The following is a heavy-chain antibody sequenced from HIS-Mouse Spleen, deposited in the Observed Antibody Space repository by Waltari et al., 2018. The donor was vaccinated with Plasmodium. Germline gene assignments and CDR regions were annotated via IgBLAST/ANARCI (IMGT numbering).Heavy chain of an antibody. CDR2: INHSGST. Sequence: QVQLQQWGAGLLKPSETLSLTCAVYGGSFSGYYWSWIRQPPGKGLEWIGEINHSGSTNYNPSRKSRVTISVDTSKNQCSLKLSSVTAADTAVYYCARGELTDAFDIWGQGTMVTVSS. J-gene: IGHJ3*02. V-gene: IGHV4-34*01. CDR3: ARGELTDAFDI. D-gene: IGHD1-26*01. CDR1: GGSFSGYY.